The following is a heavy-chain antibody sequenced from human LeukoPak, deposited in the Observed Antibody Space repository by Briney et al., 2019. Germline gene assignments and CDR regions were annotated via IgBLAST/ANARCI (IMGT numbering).Heavy chain of an antibody. J-gene: IGHJ4*02. D-gene: IGHD6-19*01. Sequence: ASVKVSCKASGGTFSSYAISWVRQAPGRGLEWMGGIIPIFGTANYAQKFQGRVTMTTDTSTSTAYMELRSLRSDDTAVYYCARDWKQWLVWLDYWGQGTLVTVSS. CDR3: ARDWKQWLVWLDY. CDR2: IIPIFGTA. V-gene: IGHV1-69*05. CDR1: GGTFSSYA.